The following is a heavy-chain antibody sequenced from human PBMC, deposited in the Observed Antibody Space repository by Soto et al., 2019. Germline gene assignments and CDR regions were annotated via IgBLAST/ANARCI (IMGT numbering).Heavy chain of an antibody. CDR3: ARGLVLRGDFWRGYYNPQFDY. J-gene: IGHJ4*02. CDR2: INHSGST. V-gene: IGHV4-34*01. CDR1: GGSFSGYY. Sequence: PSETLSLTCAVYGGSFSGYYWSWIRQPPGKGLEWIGEINHSGSTNYNPSLKSRVTISVDTSKNQFSLKLSSVTAADTAVYYCARGLVLRGDFWRGYYNPQFDYWRQRTLVTVSS. D-gene: IGHD3-3*01.